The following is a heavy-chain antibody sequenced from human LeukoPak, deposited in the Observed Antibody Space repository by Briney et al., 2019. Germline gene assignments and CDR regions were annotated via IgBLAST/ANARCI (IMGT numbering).Heavy chain of an antibody. V-gene: IGHV3-23*01. CDR3: AKDLYYDSSGYLTSDI. CDR2: ISGTT. Sequence: AGSLTLSCAASGFTFSSYAMSWVRQPPGRGLEWVSGISGTTYYADSVKCRFTISRDNSKNTLYLQMNSLRAEDTAVYYCAKDLYYDSSGYLTSDIWGQGTMVIVSS. J-gene: IGHJ3*02. CDR1: GFTFSSYA. D-gene: IGHD3-22*01.